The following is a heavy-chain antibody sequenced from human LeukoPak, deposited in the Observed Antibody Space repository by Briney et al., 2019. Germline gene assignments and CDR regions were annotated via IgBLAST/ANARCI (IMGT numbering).Heavy chain of an antibody. V-gene: IGHV1-2*02. J-gene: IGHJ4*02. CDR3: ARDAGYCTGGSCWYFDH. CDR2: INLNRGGT. Sequence: ASVTVSCKASGYTFTDYYMHWVRQAPGQGLEWMGWINLNRGGTNFAQRFQGRVTMTRDTSISTAYMDLSRLISDDTAVFYCARDAGYCTGGSCWYFDHWGQGTLVTVSS. CDR1: GYTFTDYY. D-gene: IGHD2-15*01.